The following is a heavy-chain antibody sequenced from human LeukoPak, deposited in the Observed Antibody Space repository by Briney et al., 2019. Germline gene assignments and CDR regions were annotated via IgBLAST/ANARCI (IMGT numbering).Heavy chain of an antibody. CDR2: FYSGGST. CDR1: GFTVSGNY. Sequence: QPGGSLRLSCAASGFTVSGNYMSWVRQAPGKGLEWVSVFYSGGSTYYADSVKGRFTISRDNSKNTVYLQMNSLRAEDTGVYYCARDSSGNGMDVWGQGTTVTVSS. J-gene: IGHJ6*02. D-gene: IGHD6-19*01. V-gene: IGHV3-66*01. CDR3: ARDSSGNGMDV.